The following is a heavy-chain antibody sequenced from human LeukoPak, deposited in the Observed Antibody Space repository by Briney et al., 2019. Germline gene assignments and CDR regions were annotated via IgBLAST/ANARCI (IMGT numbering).Heavy chain of an antibody. CDR2: INPSGGST. V-gene: IGHV1-46*01. CDR1: GYTFTSYY. D-gene: IGHD2-15*01. CDR3: ARSTSEDYCSGGSCYSDAPNWFDP. J-gene: IGHJ5*02. Sequence: ASVKVSCKASGYTFTSYYMHWVRQAPGQGLEWMGIINPSGGSTSYAQKFQGRVTMTRDMSTSTVYMELRSLRSDDTAVYYCARSTSEDYCSGGSCYSDAPNWFDPWGQGTLVTVSS.